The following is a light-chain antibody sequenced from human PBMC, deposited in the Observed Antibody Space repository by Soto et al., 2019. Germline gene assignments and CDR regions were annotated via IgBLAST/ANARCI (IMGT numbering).Light chain of an antibody. V-gene: IGLV4-60*02. Sequence: QSVLTQSSSASASLGSSVKLTCTLSSGHSSYIIAWHQQQPGKAPRYLMKLEGSGSYNKGSGVPDRFSGSSSGADRYLTISNLQFEDEADYYGETWDSNTGRVFGGGTKLTVL. CDR2: LEGSGSY. CDR3: ETWDSNTGRV. CDR1: SGHSSYI. J-gene: IGLJ3*02.